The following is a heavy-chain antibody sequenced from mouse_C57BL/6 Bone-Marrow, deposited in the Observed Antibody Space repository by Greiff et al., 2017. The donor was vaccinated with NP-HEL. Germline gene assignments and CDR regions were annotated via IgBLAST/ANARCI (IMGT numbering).Heavy chain of an antibody. D-gene: IGHD1-1*01. J-gene: IGHJ1*03. CDR1: GYTFTSYW. V-gene: IGHV1-69*01. Sequence: QVQLQQPGAELVMPGASVKLSCKASGYTFTSYWMHWVKQRPGQGLEWIGEIDPSDSYTNYNQKFKGKSTLTVDKSSSTAYMQLSSLTSEDSAVYYCARGNYYGSSFWYFDVWGTGTTVTASS. CDR3: ARGNYYGSSFWYFDV. CDR2: IDPSDSYT.